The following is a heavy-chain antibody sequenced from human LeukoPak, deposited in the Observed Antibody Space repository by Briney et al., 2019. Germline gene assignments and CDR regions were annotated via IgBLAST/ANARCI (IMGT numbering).Heavy chain of an antibody. CDR2: IYYSGST. V-gene: IGHV4-39*01. D-gene: IGHD6-13*01. J-gene: IGHJ4*02. CDR3: ARLSSGSSSWYDIDY. Sequence: SSETMSLTCTVSGGSISRSSYSWGWIRQPAGKGLEWIGSIYYSGSTYYNPSLKSRVTISVDTSKNQFSLKLNSVTAADTAVYYCARLSSGSSSWYDIDYWGQGTLVTASS. CDR1: GGSISRSSYS.